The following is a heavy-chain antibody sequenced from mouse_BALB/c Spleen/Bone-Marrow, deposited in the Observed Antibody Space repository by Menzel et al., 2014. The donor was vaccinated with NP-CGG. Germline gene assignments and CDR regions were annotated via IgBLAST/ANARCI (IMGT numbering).Heavy chain of an antibody. V-gene: IGHV2-9*02. CDR3: ASYGNYFDY. CDR1: GFSLTSYG. D-gene: IGHD2-1*01. CDR2: IWAGGST. Sequence: QVHVKQSGPGLVAPSQSLSITCTVSGFSLTSYGVHWVRQPPGEGLEWLGVIWAGGSTNYNSALMSRLSISKDNSKSQVFLKMNSLQTDDTAMYYCASYGNYFDYWGQGTTLTVSS. J-gene: IGHJ2*01.